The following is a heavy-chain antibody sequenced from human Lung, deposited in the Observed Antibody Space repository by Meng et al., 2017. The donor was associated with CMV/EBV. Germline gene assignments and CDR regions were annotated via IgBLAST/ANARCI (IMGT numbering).Heavy chain of an antibody. V-gene: IGHV3-7*01. Sequence: GGSLRLSCAASGFTFRNTWMSWVRQAPGKGLEWVASIKGDGSDQGYVDTVKGRFAISRDNARNSLLMEMNSVGAEDTAVYYCGPNDCDMDVWGQGTTVTVSS. CDR3: GPNDCDMDV. CDR1: GFTFRNTW. J-gene: IGHJ6*02. CDR2: IKGDGSDQ.